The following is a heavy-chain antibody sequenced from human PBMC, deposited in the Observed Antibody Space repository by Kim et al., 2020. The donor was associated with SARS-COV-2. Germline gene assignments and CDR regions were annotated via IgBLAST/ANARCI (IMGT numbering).Heavy chain of an antibody. CDR2: INHSGST. V-gene: IGHV4-34*01. CDR3: ARAAAGTRLDY. Sequence: SETLSLTCAVYGGSFSGYYWSWIRQPPGKGLEWIGEINHSGSTNYNPSLKSRVTISVDTSKNQFSLKLSSVTAADTAVYYCARAAAGTRLDYWGQGTLVT. CDR1: GGSFSGYY. D-gene: IGHD6-13*01. J-gene: IGHJ4*02.